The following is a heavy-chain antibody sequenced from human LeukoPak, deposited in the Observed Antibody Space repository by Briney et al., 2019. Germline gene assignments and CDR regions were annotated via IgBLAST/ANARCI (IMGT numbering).Heavy chain of an antibody. V-gene: IGHV3-30*02. J-gene: IGHJ4*02. D-gene: IGHD3-3*01. CDR1: GFTFSVSV. Sequence: GGSLRLSCAASGFTFSVSVMNWVRQAPGKGLEWVAFIRYDGCNKYYADSVKGRFTISRDNSKSTLYLQMNSLRAEDTAVYYCAKDSVIFGVVILFDYWGQGTLVTVSS. CDR2: IRYDGCNK. CDR3: AKDSVIFGVVILFDY.